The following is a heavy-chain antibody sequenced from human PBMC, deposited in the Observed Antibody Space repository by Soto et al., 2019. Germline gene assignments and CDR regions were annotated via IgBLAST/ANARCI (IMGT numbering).Heavy chain of an antibody. D-gene: IGHD3-10*01. V-gene: IGHV1-8*01. J-gene: IGHJ3*02. CDR1: GYTFTSYD. CDR3: ARGINYYASGDDAFDI. CDR2: MNPNSGNT. Sequence: QVQLVQSGAEVKKPGASVKVSLKASGYTFTSYDINWVRQATGQGLEWMGWMNPNSGNTGYAQKFQGRVTMTRNTSISTAYMELSSLRSEDTAVYYCARGINYYASGDDAFDIWGQGTMVTVSS.